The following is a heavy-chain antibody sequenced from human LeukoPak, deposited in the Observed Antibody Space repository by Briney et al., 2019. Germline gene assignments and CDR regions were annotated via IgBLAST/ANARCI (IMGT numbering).Heavy chain of an antibody. J-gene: IGHJ5*02. V-gene: IGHV3-48*04. Sequence: GGSLRLSCTGTGFTFSTYNFNWVRQAPGKGLEWLSYISGSSGNIYYADSVKGRFTISRDDAKNSVYLQMSSLRAEDTGVYYCARESTRDRPGSWGQGTLVTVSS. D-gene: IGHD5/OR15-5a*01. CDR1: GFTFSTYN. CDR3: ARESTRDRPGS. CDR2: ISGSSGNI.